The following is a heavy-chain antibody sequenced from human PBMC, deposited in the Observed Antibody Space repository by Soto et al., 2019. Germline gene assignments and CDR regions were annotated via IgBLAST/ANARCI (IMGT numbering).Heavy chain of an antibody. J-gene: IGHJ6*02. CDR3: ARDRSGVATIKYYYGMDV. CDR1: GGSFSSGSYY. CDR2: IYYSGST. Sequence: SETLSLTCTVSGGSFSSGSYYWSWIRQPPGKGLEWIGYIYYSGSTNYNPSLKSRVTISVDASKNQFSLKLSSVTAADTAVYYCARDRSGVATIKYYYGMDVWGQGTTVTVSS. D-gene: IGHD5-12*01. V-gene: IGHV4-61*01.